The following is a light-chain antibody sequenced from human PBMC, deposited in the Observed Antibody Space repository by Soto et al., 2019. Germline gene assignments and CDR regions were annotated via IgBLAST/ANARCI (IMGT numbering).Light chain of an antibody. J-gene: IGLJ3*02. CDR2: DVS. CDR1: SSDVGGYDY. V-gene: IGLV2-14*03. CDR3: SSQTSSKTRL. Sequence: QSALTQPASVSGSPGQSITISCTGTSSDVGGYDYVSWYQHHPGKAPKLMIYDVSNVPSGVSNRFSGSKSGNTASLTISGLQAEDEAEYYCSSQTSSKTRLFGGGTKVTV.